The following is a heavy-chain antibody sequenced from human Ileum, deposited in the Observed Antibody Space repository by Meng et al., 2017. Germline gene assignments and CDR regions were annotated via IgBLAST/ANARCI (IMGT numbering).Heavy chain of an antibody. CDR1: GGSISSGDDY. V-gene: IGHV4-30-4*01. CDR3: AASLDGSRFDP. D-gene: IGHD2-2*03. Sequence: AQLQELRSGPVKSPQTLSLTCTVAGGSISSGDDYWSWMRQPPGQGLEWIGYIFDTGPPYYSPPLRSRLSISMDTSKNQFSLRLTSVTAADTAVYYCAASLDGSRFDPWGQGTLVTVSS. CDR2: IFDTGPP. J-gene: IGHJ5*02.